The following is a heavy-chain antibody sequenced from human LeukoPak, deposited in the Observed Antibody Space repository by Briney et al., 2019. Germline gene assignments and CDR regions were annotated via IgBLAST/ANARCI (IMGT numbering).Heavy chain of an antibody. Sequence: GGSLRLSCAASGFTFDDYGMHWVRQAPGKGLEWVSGITWNSGKIGYADSVKGRFTISRDNVRNSLYLQMNSLRAEDTALYYCARDRYSSSWYYFDYWGQGTLVTVPS. V-gene: IGHV3-9*01. D-gene: IGHD6-13*01. CDR1: GFTFDDYG. J-gene: IGHJ4*02. CDR3: ARDRYSSSWYYFDY. CDR2: ITWNSGKI.